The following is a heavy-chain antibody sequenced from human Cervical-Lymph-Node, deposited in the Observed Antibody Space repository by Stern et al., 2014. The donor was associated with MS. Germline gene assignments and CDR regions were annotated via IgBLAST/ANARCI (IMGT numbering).Heavy chain of an antibody. J-gene: IGHJ6*02. V-gene: IGHV3-73*02. CDR1: GFTFNGSA. Sequence: EVQLVESGGGLVQPGGSLKISCVASGFTFNGSAMHWVRQASGKGLEWIGRIRSKANRYATAYAASVQGRFTVSRDDSRDTAYLQMNSLRTDDTAVYYCARFLASYLYYYGLDVWGQGTTVTVSS. D-gene: IGHD2/OR15-2a*01. CDR3: ARFLASYLYYYGLDV. CDR2: IRSKANRYAT.